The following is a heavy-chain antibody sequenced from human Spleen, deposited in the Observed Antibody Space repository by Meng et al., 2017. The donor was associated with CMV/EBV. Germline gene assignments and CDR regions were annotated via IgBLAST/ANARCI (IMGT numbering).Heavy chain of an antibody. J-gene: IGHJ4*02. CDR1: GFALDDYA. CDR2: ISWDVGST. V-gene: IGHV3-43D*03. D-gene: IGHD6-13*01. Sequence: GESLKISCAASGFALDDYAMHWVRQAPGKGLEWVSLISWDVGSTYYADSVKGRFTISRDNSKNSLYLQMNSLRAEDTALYYCAKDLAAAGTGPDYWGQGTLVTVSS. CDR3: AKDLAAAGTGPDY.